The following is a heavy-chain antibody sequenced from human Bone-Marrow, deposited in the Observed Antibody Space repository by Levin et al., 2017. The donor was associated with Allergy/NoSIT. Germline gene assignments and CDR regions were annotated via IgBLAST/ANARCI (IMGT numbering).Heavy chain of an antibody. CDR2: IYYTGST. CDR1: GGSISSNNHF. Sequence: SQTLSLTCTVSGGSISSNNHFWGWIRQPPGKGLEWIGTIYYTGSTYQNPSLQSRITMSVDTSRNEFSLKVRSVTAADTAIYYCARQGSHYYMDIWGKGTTVTVSS. V-gene: IGHV4-39*01. CDR3: ARQGSHYYMDI. D-gene: IGHD1-26*01. J-gene: IGHJ6*03.